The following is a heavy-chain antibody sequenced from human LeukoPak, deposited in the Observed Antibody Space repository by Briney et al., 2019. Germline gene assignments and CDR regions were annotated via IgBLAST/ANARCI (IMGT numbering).Heavy chain of an antibody. Sequence: PSETLSLTCAVYGGSFSDFYWNWIRQPPGKGLEWIGEINHNGSTNYNPSLQSRVTILHDTSKNQFSLILSSVTTADTAVYYCAREVVAAAGTVDYWGQGTLVTVSS. V-gene: IGHV4-34*01. J-gene: IGHJ4*02. CDR1: GGSFSDFY. D-gene: IGHD6-13*01. CDR2: INHNGST. CDR3: AREVVAAAGTVDY.